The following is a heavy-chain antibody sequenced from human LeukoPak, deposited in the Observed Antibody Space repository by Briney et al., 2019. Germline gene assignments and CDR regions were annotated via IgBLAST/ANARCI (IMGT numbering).Heavy chain of an antibody. CDR3: ARDYRSGSYSGGAIDY. V-gene: IGHV3-30*03. J-gene: IGHJ4*02. D-gene: IGHD1-26*01. CDR2: ISYDGSNK. Sequence: GGSLRLSCAASGFTFSSYGMHWVRQAPGKGLEWVAVISYDGSNKYYADSVKGRFTISRDNSKNTLYLQMNSLRAEDAAVYYCARDYRSGSYSGGAIDYWGQGTLVTVSS. CDR1: GFTFSSYG.